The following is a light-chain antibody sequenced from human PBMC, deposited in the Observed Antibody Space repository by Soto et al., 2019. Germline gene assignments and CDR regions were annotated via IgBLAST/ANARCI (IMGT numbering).Light chain of an antibody. CDR1: TGAVTSGHY. CDR3: LLSYSGASYV. Sequence: QAVVTQEPSLTLSPGVTVTLTCGSSTGAVTSGHYPYWFQQKPGQAPRTLIYDTSNKHSWTPARFSGSLLGGKAALTLSGAQPEDEAEYYCLLSYSGASYVFGTGTKVTVL. J-gene: IGLJ1*01. CDR2: DTS. V-gene: IGLV7-46*01.